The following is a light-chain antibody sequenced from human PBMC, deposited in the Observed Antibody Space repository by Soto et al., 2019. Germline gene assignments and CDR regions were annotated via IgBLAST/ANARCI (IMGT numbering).Light chain of an antibody. CDR2: DAS. CDR1: QNVRSY. Sequence: EIVMTQSPATLSVSPGGRSTLSCRASQNVRSYLAWYQQKPGQAPRLLIYDASTRATGIPARFSGSGSGTDFTLTITSLEPEDFAVYYCQQRSNWPPTFGQGTKVDIK. CDR3: QQRSNWPPT. J-gene: IGKJ1*01. V-gene: IGKV3-11*01.